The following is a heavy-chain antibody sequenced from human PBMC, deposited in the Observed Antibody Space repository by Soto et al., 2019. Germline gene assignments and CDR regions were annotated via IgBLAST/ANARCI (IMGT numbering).Heavy chain of an antibody. J-gene: IGHJ4*02. D-gene: IGHD3-16*02. Sequence: EVQLVESGGGLVQPGGSLRLSCAASGFTFSSYWMHWVRQVPEKALVWVSRINSDGSITNYADAVKGRFTISRDNVKNSLYLQMNSLRAEDTAVYYCVRYPRSVGGSYRPDYGGQGTLVTVSS. CDR2: INSDGSIT. CDR3: VRYPRSVGGSYRPDY. CDR1: GFTFSSYW. V-gene: IGHV3-74*01.